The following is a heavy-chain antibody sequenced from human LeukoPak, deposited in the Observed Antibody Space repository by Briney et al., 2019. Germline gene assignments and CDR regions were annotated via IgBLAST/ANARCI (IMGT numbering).Heavy chain of an antibody. CDR2: IYYSGST. V-gene: IGHV4-39*07. CDR1: GGSISSSSYY. D-gene: IGHD1-7*01. J-gene: IGHJ4*02. Sequence: SETLSLTCTVSGGSISSSSYYWGWIRQPPGKGLEWIGSIYYSGSTYYNPSLKSRVTISVDTSKNQLSLKLSSVTAADTAVYYCAGDQGQNYRYYFDYWGQGTLVTVSS. CDR3: AGDQGQNYRYYFDY.